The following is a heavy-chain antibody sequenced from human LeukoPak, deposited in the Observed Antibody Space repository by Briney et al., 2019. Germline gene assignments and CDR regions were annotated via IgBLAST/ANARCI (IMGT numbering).Heavy chain of an antibody. V-gene: IGHV4-34*01. Sequence: SETLSLTCGVNGGSFSDYYWSWIRQPPGKGLEWIGEISHSGSTNYNPSLKSRVTISVDTSKNQFSLKLSSVTAADTAVYYCARSIVWNSSGWSFDYWGQGTLVTVSS. J-gene: IGHJ4*02. CDR2: ISHSGST. D-gene: IGHD6-19*01. CDR3: ARSIVWNSSGWSFDY. CDR1: GGSFSDYY.